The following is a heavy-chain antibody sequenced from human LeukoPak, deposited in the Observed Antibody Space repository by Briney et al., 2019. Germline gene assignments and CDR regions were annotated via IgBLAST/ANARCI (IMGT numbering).Heavy chain of an antibody. D-gene: IGHD3-10*01. CDR2: IYYSGST. CDR3: ARHEGVYYYGSGMDV. Sequence: SETLSLTCTVSGGSISSGGYYWSWIRQPPGKGLEWIGYIYYSGSTRYNPSLKSRVTISVDTSKNQFSLKLSSVTAADTAVYYCARHEGVYYYGSGMDVWGQGTTVTVSS. J-gene: IGHJ6*02. V-gene: IGHV4-61*08. CDR1: GGSISSGGYY.